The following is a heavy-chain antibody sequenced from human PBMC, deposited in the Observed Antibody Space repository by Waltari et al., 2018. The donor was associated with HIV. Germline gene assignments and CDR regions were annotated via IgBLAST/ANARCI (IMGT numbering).Heavy chain of an antibody. J-gene: IGHJ2*01. CDR3: ARHVFTMVRGVVDWYFDL. CDR1: GGSISSSSYY. D-gene: IGHD3-10*01. V-gene: IGHV4-39*01. Sequence: QLQLQESGPGLVKPSETLSLTCTVPGGSISSSSYYWGRIRQPPGKGLEVLGSIYYSGSTYYNPSLKSRGTISVYTSKNQFSLKLSSVTAADTAVYYCARHVFTMVRGVVDWYFDLWGRGTLVTVSS. CDR2: IYYSGST.